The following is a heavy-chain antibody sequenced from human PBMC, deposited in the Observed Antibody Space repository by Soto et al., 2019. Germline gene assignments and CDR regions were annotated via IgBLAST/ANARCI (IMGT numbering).Heavy chain of an antibody. CDR3: ARGIEGWYQGRYYYGMDG. V-gene: IGHV4-61*01. D-gene: IGHD6-19*01. CDR1: GVSVSSGSYY. CDR2: IYYSGST. Sequence: SETLSLTCTVSGVSVSSGSYYWSWLRQPPGKGLEWIGYIYYSGSTNYNPSLKSRVTISVDTSKNQFSLKLSSVTAADTAVYYCARGIEGWYQGRYYYGMDGWGQGTTVTVSS. J-gene: IGHJ6*02.